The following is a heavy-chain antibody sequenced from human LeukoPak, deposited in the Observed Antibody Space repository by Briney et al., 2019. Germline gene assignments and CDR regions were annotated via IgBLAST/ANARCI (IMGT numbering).Heavy chain of an antibody. Sequence: GESLMISCKGSGYSFTSYWFGWLRRVPGEGLVGRGVYFSGDADTRYSPSFQGRVTISPDKSISTASLQWRSLKAPDTAMYYCARSPTERVPYYDFWNGYSTSNDHYGMDVWGQGTTVTVSS. D-gene: IGHD3-3*01. CDR3: ARSPTERVPYYDFWNGYSTSNDHYGMDV. J-gene: IGHJ6*02. CDR1: GYSFTSYW. CDR2: YFSGDADT. V-gene: IGHV5-51*01.